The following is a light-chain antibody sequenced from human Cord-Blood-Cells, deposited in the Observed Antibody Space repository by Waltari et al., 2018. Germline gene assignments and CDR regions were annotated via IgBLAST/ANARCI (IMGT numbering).Light chain of an antibody. J-gene: IGKJ2*01. V-gene: IGKV1-39*01. CDR2: AAS. CDR1: QSISSY. CDR3: QQSYSTPYT. Sequence: DIQMTQAPSSLSASLGDRATITCRASQSISSYLNWYQQKPGKAPKLLIYAASSLQSGVPSRFSGSGSGTDFTLTISSLQPEDFATYYCQQSYSTPYTFGQGTKLEIK.